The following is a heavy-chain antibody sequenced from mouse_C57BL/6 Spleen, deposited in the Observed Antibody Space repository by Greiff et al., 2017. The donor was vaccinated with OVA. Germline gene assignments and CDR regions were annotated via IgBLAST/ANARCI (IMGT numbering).Heavy chain of an antibody. CDR3: ARNDYDVRWYFDV. CDR2: INPNNGGT. Sequence: VQLKQSGPELVKPGASVKISCKASGYTFTDYYMNWVKQSHGKSLEWIGDINPNNGGTSYNQKFKGKATLTVDKSSSTAYMELRSLTSEDSAVYNCARNDYDVRWYFDVWGTGTTVTVSA. CDR1: GYTFTDYY. J-gene: IGHJ1*03. D-gene: IGHD2-4*01. V-gene: IGHV1-26*01.